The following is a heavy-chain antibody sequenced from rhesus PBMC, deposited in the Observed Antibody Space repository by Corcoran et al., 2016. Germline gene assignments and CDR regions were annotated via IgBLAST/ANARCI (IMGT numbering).Heavy chain of an antibody. CDR3: ARLGTGWAGAF. CDR1: GYSISSGYY. J-gene: IGHJ4*01. Sequence: QVQLQESGPGLVKPSETLSLTCAVSGYSISSGYYWGWIRQPPGKGLEHIGSSSGSSGSTGYSPSLKTRVTISKVTSKTQFSLKLSSVTAADPAVYYCARLGTGWAGAFWGQGVLVTVSS. CDR2: SSGSSGST. D-gene: IGHD5-24*01. V-gene: IGHV4-99*01.